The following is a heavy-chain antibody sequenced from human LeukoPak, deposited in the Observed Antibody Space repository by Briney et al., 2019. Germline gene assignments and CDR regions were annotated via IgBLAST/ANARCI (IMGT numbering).Heavy chain of an antibody. CDR2: VSYDGKNT. CDR1: GFTYRNYG. Sequence: GGSLRLSCAASGFTYRNYGMHWVRQAPAKGLDWVAVVSYDGKNTYYVDSVKGRFTVSRDNSKNTLYLQMNRLRVEDTAVYYCANLRGNNWYIAYWGQGTLVAVSS. CDR3: ANLRGNNWYIAY. V-gene: IGHV3-30*18. J-gene: IGHJ4*02. D-gene: IGHD6-13*01.